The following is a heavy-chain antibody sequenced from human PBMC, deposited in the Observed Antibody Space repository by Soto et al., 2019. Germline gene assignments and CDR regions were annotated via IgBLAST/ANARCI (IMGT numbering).Heavy chain of an antibody. J-gene: IGHJ6*02. Sequence: ASVQVSCKASGYALQSYDISWVQQATGQGLEWMGWMNPNSGNTGYAQKFQGRVTMTRNTSISTAYMELSSLRSEDTAVYYCASLSYGGNDVGMDVWGQGTTVTVSS. D-gene: IGHD2-15*01. CDR2: MNPNSGNT. V-gene: IGHV1-8*01. CDR1: GYALQSYD. CDR3: ASLSYGGNDVGMDV.